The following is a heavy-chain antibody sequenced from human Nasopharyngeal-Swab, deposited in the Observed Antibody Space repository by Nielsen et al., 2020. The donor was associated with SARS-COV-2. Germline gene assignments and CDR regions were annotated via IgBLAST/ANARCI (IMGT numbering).Heavy chain of an antibody. CDR1: GFTFSSFG. J-gene: IGHJ4*02. CDR3: TRGGRVTTTYFDH. D-gene: IGHD4-11*01. V-gene: IGHV3-30*03. Sequence: GGSLRLSCAASGFTFSSFGMHWVRQAPGKGLEWVAVISYDGKNQYYADSVKGRFTFSRDNSRNTLSLQMNSLRPEDTAVYYCTRGGRVTTTYFDHWGQGTLVTVSS. CDR2: ISYDGKNQ.